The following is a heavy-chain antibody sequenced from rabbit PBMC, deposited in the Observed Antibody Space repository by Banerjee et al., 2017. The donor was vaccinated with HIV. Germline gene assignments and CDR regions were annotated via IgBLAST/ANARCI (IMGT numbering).Heavy chain of an antibody. CDR1: GFSFSSSYW. CDR3: AREYGSVSGDYNYGVDL. Sequence: QEQLEESGGDLVKPEGSLTLTCTASGFSFSSSYWICWVRQAPGKGLEWIACIYNGDGSTYYASWVNGRFSISKTSSTTVTLQMTSLTAADTATYFCAREYGSVSGDYNYGVDLWGQGTLVTVS. V-gene: IGHV1S45*01. D-gene: IGHD5-1*01. CDR2: IYNGDGST. J-gene: IGHJ6*01.